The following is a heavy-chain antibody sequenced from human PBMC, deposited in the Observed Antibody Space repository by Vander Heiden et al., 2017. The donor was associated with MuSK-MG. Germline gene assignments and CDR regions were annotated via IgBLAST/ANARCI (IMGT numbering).Heavy chain of an antibody. J-gene: IGHJ4*02. CDR3: ARIVRGFDY. CDR2: INPRREAT. CDR1: GYTFTDYY. Sequence: AEVKKPGASVKVSCKISGYTFTDYYIHWVRQAPGQGLQWMGWINPRREATKYEETFQGRVTMTSDTSISTAYMELTGLKSDDTAVYYCARIVRGFDYWGQGTLVTVSS. D-gene: IGHD3-10*02. V-gene: IGHV1-2*02.